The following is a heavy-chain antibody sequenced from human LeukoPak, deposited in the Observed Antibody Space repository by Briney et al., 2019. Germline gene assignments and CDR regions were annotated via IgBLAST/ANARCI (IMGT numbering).Heavy chain of an antibody. CDR3: AADPYYDFWSGYPNWFDP. Sequence: SETLSLTCTVSGGSISSYYWSWIRQPAGKGLEWIGEINHSGSTNYNPSLKSRVTISVDTSKNQFSLKLSSVTAEDTAVYYCAADPYYDFWSGYPNWFDPWGQGTLVTVSS. V-gene: IGHV4-59*12. J-gene: IGHJ5*02. CDR1: GGSISSYY. D-gene: IGHD3-3*01. CDR2: INHSGST.